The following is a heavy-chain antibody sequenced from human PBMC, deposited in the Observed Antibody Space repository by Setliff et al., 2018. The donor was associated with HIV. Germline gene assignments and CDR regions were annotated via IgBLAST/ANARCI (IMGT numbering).Heavy chain of an antibody. D-gene: IGHD4-17*01. Sequence: PSETLSLTCAVCGESFSGHHCSWIRQPAGKGLEWIGHIYTSGNTNHNPSLKSRVTISVDTSENQFSLKLSSVTAADTAVYYCARGNSRRLRVHYYYYYMDVWGKGTTVTVSS. CDR2: IYTSGNT. CDR3: ARGNSRRLRVHYYYYYMDV. V-gene: IGHV4-4*07. CDR1: GESFSGHH. J-gene: IGHJ6*03.